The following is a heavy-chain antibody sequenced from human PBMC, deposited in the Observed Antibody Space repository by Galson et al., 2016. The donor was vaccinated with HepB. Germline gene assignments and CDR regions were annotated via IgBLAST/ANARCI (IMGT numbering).Heavy chain of an antibody. V-gene: IGHV3-23*01. CDR2: IYGSGSMA. CDR3: AKALFSSPWNALDV. CDR1: GFTFSNYS. D-gene: IGHD1-1*01. Sequence: SLRLSCAASGFTFSNYSVTWVRQGPEKGLEWVANIYGSGSMAYYADSVRGRFIISRDNSKHKLYLQLFSLRGDDTAQYYCAKALFSSPWNALDVWGQGTPVTVSS. J-gene: IGHJ6*02.